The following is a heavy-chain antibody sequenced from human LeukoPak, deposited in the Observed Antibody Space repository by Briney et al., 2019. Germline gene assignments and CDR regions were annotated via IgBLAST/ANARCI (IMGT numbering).Heavy chain of an antibody. J-gene: IGHJ6*02. Sequence: RASVKVSCKVSGYTLTELSMHWVRQAPGKGLEWVGGFYPEDGETIYAQKLQGRVTMTEDTSTDTAYMELSSLRSEDTAVYYCAKNAYDFWSGYYLYYYYGIDVWGQGTTVTVSS. CDR3: AKNAYDFWSGYYLYYYYGIDV. V-gene: IGHV1-24*01. CDR2: FYPEDGET. D-gene: IGHD3-3*01. CDR1: GYTLTELS.